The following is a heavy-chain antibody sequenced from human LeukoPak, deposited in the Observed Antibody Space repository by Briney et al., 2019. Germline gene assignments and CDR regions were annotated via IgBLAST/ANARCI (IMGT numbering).Heavy chain of an antibody. CDR2: IKEDGSEK. CDR1: GFTFSNYW. Sequence: GGSLRLSCAASGFTFSNYWMSWVRQAPGTGPEWVAHIKEDGSEKYYVDSVKGRFTISRDNAKNSLYLQMNSLRAEDTAVYYCARDRYYESSGYYYSDYWGQGTLVTVSS. J-gene: IGHJ4*02. V-gene: IGHV3-7*01. D-gene: IGHD3-22*01. CDR3: ARDRYYESSGYYYSDY.